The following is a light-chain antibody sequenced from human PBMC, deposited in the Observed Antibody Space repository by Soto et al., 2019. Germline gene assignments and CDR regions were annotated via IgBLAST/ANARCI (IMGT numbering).Light chain of an antibody. CDR2: EVS. CDR3: TSYTTSNTWV. V-gene: IGLV2-18*02. J-gene: IGLJ3*02. CDR1: SSDVGSYNR. Sequence: QSALTQPPSVSGSPGQSVTISCTGTSSDVGSYNRVSWYQQPPGTAPKLMIYEVSNRPSVVPDRFSGSKSGNTASLTVSGLQAEDEADYYCTSYTTSNTWVLGGGTKLTVL.